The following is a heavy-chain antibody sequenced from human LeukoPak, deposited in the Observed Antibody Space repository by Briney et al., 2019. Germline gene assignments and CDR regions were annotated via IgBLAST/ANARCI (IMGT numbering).Heavy chain of an antibody. CDR1: GFTFSSYA. Sequence: PGGSLRLSCAASGFTFSSYAMHWVRQAPGKGLEWVAVISYDGSNKYYADSVKGRFTISRDNSKNTLYLQMNSLRAEDTAVYYCARARYYGSGSSPDYGMDVWGQGTTVTVSS. J-gene: IGHJ6*02. V-gene: IGHV3-30-3*01. D-gene: IGHD3-10*01. CDR2: ISYDGSNK. CDR3: ARARYYGSGSSPDYGMDV.